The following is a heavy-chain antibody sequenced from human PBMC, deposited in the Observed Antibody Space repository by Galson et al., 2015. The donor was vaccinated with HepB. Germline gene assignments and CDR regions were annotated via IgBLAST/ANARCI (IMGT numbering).Heavy chain of an antibody. J-gene: IGHJ4*02. CDR3: ASAPRSTIPPPWDY. Sequence: SPRLSCAASGFTFSSYAMSWVRQAPGKGLEWVSGISDSGGVTNYADSVKGRFTISRDNSKNTLYLQMNSLRAEDTAVYYCASAPRSTIPPPWDYWGQGTLVTVSS. CDR2: ISDSGGVT. CDR1: GFTFSSYA. D-gene: IGHD2-2*02. V-gene: IGHV3-23*01.